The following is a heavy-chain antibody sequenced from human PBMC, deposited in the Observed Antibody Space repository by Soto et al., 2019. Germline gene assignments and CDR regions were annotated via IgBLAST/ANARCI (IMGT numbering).Heavy chain of an antibody. D-gene: IGHD3-22*01. CDR2: ISPYDDDT. Sequence: QAQLVQSGPEVKKPGASVKVSCKASGYTFSSYGISWVRQAPGQGLEWLGWISPYDDDTKYAQNLQGRVRMTTDTSTRTVYMDLRSLRSDDTAIYYCARGGYYDSSGSRNYHYYGMDVSGQGTTVTVSS. V-gene: IGHV1-18*01. CDR3: ARGGYYDSSGSRNYHYYGMDV. J-gene: IGHJ6*02. CDR1: GYTFSSYG.